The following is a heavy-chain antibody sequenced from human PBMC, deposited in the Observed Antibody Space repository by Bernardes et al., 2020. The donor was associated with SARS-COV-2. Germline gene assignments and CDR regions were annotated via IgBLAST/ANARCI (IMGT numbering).Heavy chain of an antibody. CDR1: GFTFSSYA. V-gene: IGHV3-23*01. D-gene: IGHD2-2*01. CDR2: ISGSGGST. J-gene: IGHJ5*02. Sequence: GGSLRLSCAASGFTFSSYAMSWVRQAPGKGPEWVSGISGSGGSTYHAGSVKGRFTISRDNSKNTLYLQVNSLRAEDTAVYYCARLVGWSPGNNWFDPWGQGTLVTVSS. CDR3: ARLVGWSPGNNWFDP.